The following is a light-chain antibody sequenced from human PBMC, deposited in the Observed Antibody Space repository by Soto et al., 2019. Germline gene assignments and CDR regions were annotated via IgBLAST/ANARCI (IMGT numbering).Light chain of an antibody. CDR2: GAS. CDR3: QQYGSSGT. Sequence: IGLTHSPGTLSLSPEGRATLSCRASQSVSNNYLAWYQQKPGQAPRLLIHGASNRATGIPDRFSGSGSGTDFTLTISRLEPEDFAVYYRQQYGSSGTFGQGTKVDIK. V-gene: IGKV3-20*01. CDR1: QSVSNNY. J-gene: IGKJ1*01.